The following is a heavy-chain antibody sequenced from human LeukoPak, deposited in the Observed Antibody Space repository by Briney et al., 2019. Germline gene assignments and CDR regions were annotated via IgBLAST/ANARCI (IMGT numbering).Heavy chain of an antibody. CDR2: IYHSGGT. D-gene: IGHD3-3*01. CDR1: GYSISSGYY. J-gene: IGHJ6*03. Sequence: SETLSLTCTVSGYSISSGYYWGWIRQPPGKGLEWIGSIYHSGGTYYNPSLKSRVTISVDTSKNQFSLKLSSVTAADTAVYYCARGQRGYDFWSGYYYYYYYMDVWGKGTTVTVSS. CDR3: ARGQRGYDFWSGYYYYYYYMDV. V-gene: IGHV4-38-2*02.